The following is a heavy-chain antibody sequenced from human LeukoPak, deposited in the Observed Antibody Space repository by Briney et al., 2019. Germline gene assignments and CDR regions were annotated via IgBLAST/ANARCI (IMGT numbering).Heavy chain of an antibody. CDR3: ARDRTTVTTWNYYYMDV. CDR1: GYTFTSYG. Sequence: ASVKVSCKASGYTFTSYGISWVRQAPGQGLEWMGWISAYNGNTNYAQKFQGRVTMTRDTSISTAYMELSRLRSDDTAVYYCARDRTTVTTWNYYYMDVWGKGTTVTVSS. V-gene: IGHV1-18*01. CDR2: ISAYNGNT. J-gene: IGHJ6*03. D-gene: IGHD4-17*01.